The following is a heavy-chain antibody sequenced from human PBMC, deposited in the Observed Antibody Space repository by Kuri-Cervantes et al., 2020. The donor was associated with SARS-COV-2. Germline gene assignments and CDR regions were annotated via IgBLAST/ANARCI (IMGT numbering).Heavy chain of an antibody. Sequence: GGSLRLSCTASGFTFGDYAMSWVRQAPGKGLEWVSYISSSSSTIYYADPVKGRFTISRDNSKNTLYLQMNSLRAEDTAVYCCARDRSTHYFDYWGQGTLVTVSS. J-gene: IGHJ4*02. CDR2: ISSSSSTI. V-gene: IGHV3-48*01. CDR3: ARDRSTHYFDY. CDR1: GFTFGDYA.